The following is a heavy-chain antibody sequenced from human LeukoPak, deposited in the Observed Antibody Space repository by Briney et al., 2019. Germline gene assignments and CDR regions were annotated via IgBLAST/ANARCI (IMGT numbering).Heavy chain of an antibody. CDR3: AKSNGYGLIDY. V-gene: IGHV4-39*01. CDR1: GASISSSNYY. Sequence: SETLSLTCAVSGASISSSNYYWGWVRQSPGKGLEWIGNIYSSGNTYYNASLKSRVTMYIDTSKNQFSLKLSSVTAADAAMYYCAKSNGYGLIDYWGQGTLVTVSS. D-gene: IGHD5-12*01. J-gene: IGHJ4*02. CDR2: IYSSGNT.